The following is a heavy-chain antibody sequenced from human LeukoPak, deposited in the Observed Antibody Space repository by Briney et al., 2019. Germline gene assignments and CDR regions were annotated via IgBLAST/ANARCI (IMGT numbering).Heavy chain of an antibody. D-gene: IGHD1-26*01. CDR1: GGSFSGYY. Sequence: PSETLSLTCAVYGGSFSGYYWSWIRQPPGKGLEWIGEINHSGSTNYNPSLKSRVTIPVDTSKSQFSLKLSSVTAADTAVYYCARVLPRTGGATRLRRPELNWFDPWGQGTLVTVSS. CDR3: ARVLPRTGGATRLRRPELNWFDP. J-gene: IGHJ5*02. V-gene: IGHV4-34*01. CDR2: INHSGST.